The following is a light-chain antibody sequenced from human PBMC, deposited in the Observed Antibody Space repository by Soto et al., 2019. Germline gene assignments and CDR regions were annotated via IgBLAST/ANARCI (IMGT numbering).Light chain of an antibody. CDR3: QQYGISPVYA. CDR1: QTIRSTY. Sequence: EIVLTRSPGTLSLSPGEGATLSCRASQTIRSTYLAWYQQKPGQAPRLLIYGGSSRATGIPVRFSGSGSETDFTLTISRLEPEDFAVYYCQCQQYGISPVYAFGQGTKVEIK. CDR2: GGS. J-gene: IGKJ2*01. V-gene: IGKV3-20*01.